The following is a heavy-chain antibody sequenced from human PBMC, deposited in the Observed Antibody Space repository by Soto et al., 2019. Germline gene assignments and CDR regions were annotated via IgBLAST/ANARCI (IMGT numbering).Heavy chain of an antibody. CDR2: IIPIFGTA. CDR3: ARALPPDFWSGSPRGYYYYGMDV. Sequence: QVQLVQSGAEVKKPGSSVKVSCKASGGTFSSYAISWVRQAPGQGLEWMGGIIPIFGTANYAQKFQGRVTITADESTSTAYMELSSLRSEDTAVYYCARALPPDFWSGSPRGYYYYGMDVWGQGTTVTVSS. CDR1: GGTFSSYA. J-gene: IGHJ6*02. V-gene: IGHV1-69*01. D-gene: IGHD3-3*01.